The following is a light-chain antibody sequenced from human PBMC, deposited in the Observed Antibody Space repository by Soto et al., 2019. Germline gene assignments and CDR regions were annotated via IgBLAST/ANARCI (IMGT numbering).Light chain of an antibody. CDR1: YSDIGAYNY. CDR3: SSYAGSNNYA. V-gene: IGLV2-8*01. J-gene: IGLJ1*01. Sequence: QSVLTQPPSASGSPGQSVTISCTGTYSDIGAYNYVSWYRLRPGEAPKLVIYGVTERPSGVPDRFSGSKSGNTASLTVSGLQTEDEAYYYCSSYAGSNNYAFGTVTKVTV. CDR2: GVT.